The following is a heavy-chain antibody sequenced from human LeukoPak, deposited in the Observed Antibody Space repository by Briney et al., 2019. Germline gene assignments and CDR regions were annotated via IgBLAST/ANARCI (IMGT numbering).Heavy chain of an antibody. D-gene: IGHD6-13*01. CDR1: GFTFSSYA. CDR2: ISGSGGNT. Sequence: GGSLRLSCAASGFTFSSYAMSWVRQAPGKGLEWVSAISGSGGNTYYADSVKGRFTISRDYSKNTLYLQMNSLRAEDTAIYYCAKDEGRQQLVDFDYWGQGTLVTVS. J-gene: IGHJ4*02. CDR3: AKDEGRQQLVDFDY. V-gene: IGHV3-23*01.